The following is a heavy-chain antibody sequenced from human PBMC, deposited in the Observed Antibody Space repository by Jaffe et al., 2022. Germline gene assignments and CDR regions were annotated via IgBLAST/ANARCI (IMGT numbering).Heavy chain of an antibody. Sequence: QVQLVQSGAEVKKPGSSVKVSCKASGGTFSSYTISWVRQAPGQGLEWMGRIIPILGIANYAQKFQGRVTITADKSTSTAYMELSSLRSEDTAVYYCARIMGERDYDSSVVLRSFYFDYWGQGTLVTVSS. D-gene: IGHD3-22*01. CDR3: ARIMGERDYDSSVVLRSFYFDY. CDR1: GGTFSSYT. CDR2: IIPILGIA. J-gene: IGHJ4*02. V-gene: IGHV1-69*02.